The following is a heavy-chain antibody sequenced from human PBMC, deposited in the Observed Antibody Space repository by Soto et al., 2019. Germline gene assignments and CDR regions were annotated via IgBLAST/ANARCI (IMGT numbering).Heavy chain of an antibody. V-gene: IGHV3-64*01. CDR2: IRSNGDST. D-gene: IGHD3-9*01. CDR1: GFTFSSYA. CDR3: ASLGGYDILTVPGYHYYMDV. Sequence: EVQLVESGGGLVQPGGSLRLSCAASGFTFSSYAMHWVRQAPGKGLEYVSAIRSNGDSTYYAKSVKGRFTISRDNSKNTLDRQMGSLRAENMAVYYCASLGGYDILTVPGYHYYMDVWGKGTTVTVSS. J-gene: IGHJ6*03.